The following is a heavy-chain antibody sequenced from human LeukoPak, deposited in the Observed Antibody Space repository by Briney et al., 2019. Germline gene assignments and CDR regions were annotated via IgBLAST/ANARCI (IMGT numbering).Heavy chain of an antibody. D-gene: IGHD2-21*01. CDR3: ARDRSMTY. J-gene: IGHJ4*02. CDR2: IYYSGST. Sequence: SETLSLTCTVSGGSISSSSYYWGWIRQPPGKGLEWIGSIYYSGSTYYNPSLKSRVTISVDTSKNQFSLKLSSVTAADTAVYYCARDRSMTYWGQGTLVTVSS. V-gene: IGHV4-39*07. CDR1: GGSISSSSYY.